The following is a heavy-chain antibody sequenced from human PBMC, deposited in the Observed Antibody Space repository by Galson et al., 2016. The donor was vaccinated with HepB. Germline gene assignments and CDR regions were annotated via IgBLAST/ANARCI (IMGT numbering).Heavy chain of an antibody. J-gene: IGHJ4*02. V-gene: IGHV3-7*04. Sequence: SLRLSCAASGFNFRTYWMSWVRQAPGRRLEWVANIKQDGSEKYYVDSLRGRVTISRDNTKNSVYLQMNSLRVDDTAVYYCARDRYSGAYRDYWGQGTLVTVSS. CDR2: IKQDGSEK. CDR3: ARDRYSGAYRDY. CDR1: GFNFRTYW. D-gene: IGHD5-12*01.